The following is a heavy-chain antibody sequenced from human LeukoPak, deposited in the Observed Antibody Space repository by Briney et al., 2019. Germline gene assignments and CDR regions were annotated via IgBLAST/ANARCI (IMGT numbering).Heavy chain of an antibody. Sequence: SETLSLTCTVSGGSISSSSYYWGWIRQPPGKGLEWIGNIYYSGSTYYNPSLKSRVTISVDTSKNQFSLKLSSVTAADTAVYYCAQAARYSDAWSYYFDYWGQGTLVTVSA. CDR2: IYYSGST. J-gene: IGHJ4*02. D-gene: IGHD6-19*01. V-gene: IGHV4-39*01. CDR1: GGSISSSSYY. CDR3: AQAARYSDAWSYYFDY.